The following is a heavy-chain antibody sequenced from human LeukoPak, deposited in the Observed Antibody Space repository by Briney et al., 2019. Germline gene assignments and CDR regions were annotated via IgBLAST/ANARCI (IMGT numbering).Heavy chain of an antibody. J-gene: IGHJ4*02. V-gene: IGHV3-23*01. Sequence: GGSLRLSCVASGFTFNSYAMYWVRQAPGKGLEWVSGVFGSGGSAHYADSVKGRFTISRDNSKNTVYLEMNSLRAEDTAIYYCAKDVGASTYYFDYWGQGTLVTVSS. D-gene: IGHD1-26*01. CDR3: AKDVGASTYYFDY. CDR2: VFGSGGSA. CDR1: GFTFNSYA.